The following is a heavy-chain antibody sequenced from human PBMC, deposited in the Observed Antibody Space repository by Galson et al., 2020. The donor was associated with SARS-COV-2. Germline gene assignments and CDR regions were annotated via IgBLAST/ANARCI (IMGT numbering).Heavy chain of an antibody. D-gene: IGHD6-13*01. V-gene: IGHV4-34*01. Sequence: ETSETLSLTCAVYGGSFSGYYWSWIRQPPGKGLEWIGEINHSGSTNYNPSLKSRVTISVDTSKNQFSLKLSSVTAADTAVYYCARGRLAAAGRVWVYWGQGTLVTVSS. CDR3: ARGRLAAAGRVWVY. J-gene: IGHJ4*02. CDR1: GGSFSGYY. CDR2: INHSGST.